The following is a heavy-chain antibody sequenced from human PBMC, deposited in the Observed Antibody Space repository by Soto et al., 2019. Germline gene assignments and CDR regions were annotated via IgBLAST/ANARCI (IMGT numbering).Heavy chain of an antibody. CDR2: ISSSSSYI. CDR3: ARDFGYSSSWGGYYYYGMDV. J-gene: IGHJ6*02. D-gene: IGHD6-13*01. Sequence: PGGSLRLSCAASGFTFSSYSMNWVRQAPGKGLEWVSSISSSSSYIYYADSVKGRFTISRDNAKNSLYLQMNSLRAEDTAVYYCARDFGYSSSWGGYYYYGMDVWGQGTTVTVSS. V-gene: IGHV3-21*01. CDR1: GFTFSSYS.